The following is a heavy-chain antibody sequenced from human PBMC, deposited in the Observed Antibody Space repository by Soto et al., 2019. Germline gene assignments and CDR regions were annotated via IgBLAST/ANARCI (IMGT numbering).Heavy chain of an antibody. V-gene: IGHV3-7*03. CDR2: IKEDGSEK. CDR1: GFTFSNHW. D-gene: IGHD1-26*01. CDR3: AKESTVGSPGDYFDS. Sequence: VGSLRLSCAASGFTFSNHWMTWVRQAPGKGLEWVANIKEDGSEKHYVDSVKGRFTISRDDSRNTVHLQLNSLRVDDTAVYYCAKESTVGSPGDYFDSWGQGTLVTVSS. J-gene: IGHJ4*02.